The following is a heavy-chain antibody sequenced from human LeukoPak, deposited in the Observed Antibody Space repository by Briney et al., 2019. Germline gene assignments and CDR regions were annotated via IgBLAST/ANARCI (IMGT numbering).Heavy chain of an antibody. CDR1: GGSISSYY. Sequence: PSETLSLTCTVSGGSISSYYWSWIRQPPGKGLEWIGEINRSGSTNYNPSLKSRVTISVDTSKNQFSLKLSSVTAADTAVYYCARGDYGDYAIDYWGQGTLVTVSS. J-gene: IGHJ4*02. CDR3: ARGDYGDYAIDY. CDR2: INRSGST. V-gene: IGHV4-34*01. D-gene: IGHD4-17*01.